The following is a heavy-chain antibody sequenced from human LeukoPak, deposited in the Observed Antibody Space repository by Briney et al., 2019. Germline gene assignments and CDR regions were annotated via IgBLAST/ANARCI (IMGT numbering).Heavy chain of an antibody. CDR3: AKVAGSSGYYPEF. J-gene: IGHJ4*02. CDR1: GSTFSTYA. Sequence: GGSLRLSCVASGSTFSTYAMNWVRQAPGKGLEWVSAISADGRSTYHADSVKGRFTISRDISKNTLYLQMNSLRAEDTAVYYCAKVAGSSGYYPEFWGQGTLVTVSS. CDR2: ISADGRST. D-gene: IGHD3-22*01. V-gene: IGHV3-23*01.